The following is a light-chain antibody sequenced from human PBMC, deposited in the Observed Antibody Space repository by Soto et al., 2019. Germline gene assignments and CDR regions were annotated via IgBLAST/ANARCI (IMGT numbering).Light chain of an antibody. Sequence: KGITQSRATLSVSHGENVTHSCRAGQTIYSNVAWYQQRPGQAPRLIIYRASSRATGVPARFSGSGSGTEFTLTISSLQSEDFALYYCQQYQNLWTFGQGTKVDIK. CDR1: QTIYSN. V-gene: IGKV3-15*01. CDR2: RAS. CDR3: QQYQNLWT. J-gene: IGKJ1*01.